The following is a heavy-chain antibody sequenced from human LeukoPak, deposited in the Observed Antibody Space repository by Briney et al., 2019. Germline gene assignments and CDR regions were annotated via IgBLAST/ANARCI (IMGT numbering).Heavy chain of an antibody. CDR2: ISYDGSNK. V-gene: IGHV3-30*04. CDR3: ARSGYSSGPTPFDY. CDR1: GSTFSSYA. D-gene: IGHD6-19*01. J-gene: IGHJ4*02. Sequence: GGSLRLSCAASGSTFSSYAMHWVRQAPGKGLEWVAVISYDGSNKYYADSVKGRFTISRDNSKNTLYLQMNSLRAEDTAVYYCARSGYSSGPTPFDYWGQGTLVAVSS.